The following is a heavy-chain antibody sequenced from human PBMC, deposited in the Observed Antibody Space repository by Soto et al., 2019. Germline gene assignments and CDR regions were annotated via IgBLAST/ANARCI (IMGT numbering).Heavy chain of an antibody. CDR1: GFTFSSYA. J-gene: IGHJ6*02. CDR2: ISSNGGST. D-gene: IGHD3-10*01. CDR3: AREGGNYYGSGSYPYYYGMDV. V-gene: IGHV3-64*01. Sequence: EVQLVESGGGLVQPGGSLRLSCAASGFTFSSYAMHWVRQAPGKGLEYVSAISSNGGSTYYANSVKGRFTISRDNSKXXLXLXXGRLRAEDMAVYYCAREGGNYYGSGSYPYYYGMDVWGQGTTVTVSS.